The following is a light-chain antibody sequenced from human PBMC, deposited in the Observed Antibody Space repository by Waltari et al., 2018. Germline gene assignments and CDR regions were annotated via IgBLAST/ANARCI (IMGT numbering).Light chain of an antibody. V-gene: IGKV1-33*01. Sequence: DIQMTQSPSSLSASVGDRVTITCQASHDISNYLNWYQQKPGKAPKLLIYEASNLETGVPSRFSGGGSGTDFACTISSLQPEDIGTYYCQQYDNLPFTFGPGTKVDIK. CDR2: EAS. CDR3: QQYDNLPFT. J-gene: IGKJ3*01. CDR1: HDISNY.